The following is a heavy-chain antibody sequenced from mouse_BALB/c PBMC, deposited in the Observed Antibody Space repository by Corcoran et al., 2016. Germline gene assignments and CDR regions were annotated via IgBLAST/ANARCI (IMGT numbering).Heavy chain of an antibody. CDR2: INTYTGEP. CDR3: ARGSSGYDY. CDR1: GYTFTNYG. J-gene: IGHJ2*01. D-gene: IGHD3-1*01. V-gene: IGHV9-1*02. Sequence: QIQLVQSGPELKKHGETVKISCKASGYTFTNYGMNWVKQAPGKGLKWMGWINTYTGEPTYADDFKGRFAFSLETSASTAYLQVNNLRNEDMATYFGARGSSGYDYWGQGTTLTVSS.